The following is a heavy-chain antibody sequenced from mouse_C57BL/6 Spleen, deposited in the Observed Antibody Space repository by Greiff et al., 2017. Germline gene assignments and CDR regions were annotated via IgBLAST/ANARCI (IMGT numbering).Heavy chain of an antibody. J-gene: IGHJ2*01. D-gene: IGHD1-1*01. CDR1: GYTFTSYW. CDR3: AREGAYYYGSFDY. CDR2: IDPSDSYT. Sequence: QVQLQQPGAELVRPGTSVKLSCKASGYTFTSYWMHWVKQRPGQGLEWIGVIDPSDSYTNYNQKFKGKATLTVDTSSSTAYMQLSSLTSEDSAVYYCAREGAYYYGSFDYWGQGTTLTVSS. V-gene: IGHV1-59*01.